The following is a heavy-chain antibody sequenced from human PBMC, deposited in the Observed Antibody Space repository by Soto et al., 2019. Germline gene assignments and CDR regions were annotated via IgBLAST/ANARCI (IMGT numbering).Heavy chain of an antibody. D-gene: IGHD1-26*01. J-gene: IGHJ4*02. CDR2: ISSSSSTI. CDR3: ARSGSYSNY. CDR1: GFTFSSYS. V-gene: IGHV3-48*02. Sequence: EVQLVESGGGLVQPGGSLRLSCAASGFTFSSYSMNWVRQAPGKGLEWVSYISSSSSTIYYADSVKGRFTISRDNAKNSLYLKMNSLRDEDTAVYYCARSGSYSNYGGQGTLVTVSS.